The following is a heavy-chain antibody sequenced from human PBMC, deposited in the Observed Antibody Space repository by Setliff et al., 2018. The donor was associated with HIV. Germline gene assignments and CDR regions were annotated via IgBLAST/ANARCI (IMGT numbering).Heavy chain of an antibody. CDR1: GYSINSGFS. CDR2: TYQSGSI. J-gene: IGHJ5*02. CDR3: ARPRRVRSRAWYWFDI. Sequence: TSETLSLTCAASGYSINSGFSRAWIRQPPGQGPQWIGSTYQSGSIYHNPSLQSRVTISVDSSKNQFSLNLFSVTAADTAVYYCARPRRVRSRAWYWFDIWGQGTLVTVSS. V-gene: IGHV4-38-2*01. D-gene: IGHD6-19*01.